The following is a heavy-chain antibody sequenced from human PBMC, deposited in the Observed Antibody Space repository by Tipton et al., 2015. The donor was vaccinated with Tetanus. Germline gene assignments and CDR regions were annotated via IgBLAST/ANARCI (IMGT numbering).Heavy chain of an antibody. CDR3: ARSISAGSVWPYEH. V-gene: IGHV4-61*05. D-gene: IGHD6-13*01. Sequence: GLVKPSETLSLTCTVSGGSINSGTFYWDWIRQTPGKGLEYIGYILYGGGTHYNPSLKSRVTVSADPSQNQFSLKLTSVTAADMAVYYCARSISAGSVWPYEHWGQGTLVTVSS. CDR1: GGSINSGTFY. J-gene: IGHJ4*02. CDR2: ILYGGGT.